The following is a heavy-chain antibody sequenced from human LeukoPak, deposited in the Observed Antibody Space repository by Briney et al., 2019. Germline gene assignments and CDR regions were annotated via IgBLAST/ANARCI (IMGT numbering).Heavy chain of an antibody. V-gene: IGHV1-8*03. CDR2: MNPDSGNT. J-gene: IGHJ4*02. CDR1: GYTFTNYD. CDR3: ARGKFGYYSSSSYYFDY. Sequence: ASVKVSCKASGYTFTNYDFNWVRQATGQELEWMGWMNPDSGNTGYAEKFQGRVTITRNTSISTAYMELSSLVSEDTAVYYCARGKFGYYSSSSYYFDYWGQGILVAVSS. D-gene: IGHD6-6*01.